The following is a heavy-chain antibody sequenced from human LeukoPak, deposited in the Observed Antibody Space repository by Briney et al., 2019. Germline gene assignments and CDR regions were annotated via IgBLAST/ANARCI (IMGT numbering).Heavy chain of an antibody. D-gene: IGHD4-17*01. CDR2: ISGSGGST. CDR3: AKGPTDYGDCYFDY. Sequence: GGSLRLSCAAPGFTFSSYAMSWVRQAPGKGLEWVSAISGSGGSTYYADSVKGRFTISRDNSKNTLYLQMNSLRAEDTAVYYCAKGPTDYGDCYFDYWGQGTLVTVSS. J-gene: IGHJ4*02. CDR1: GFTFSSYA. V-gene: IGHV3-23*01.